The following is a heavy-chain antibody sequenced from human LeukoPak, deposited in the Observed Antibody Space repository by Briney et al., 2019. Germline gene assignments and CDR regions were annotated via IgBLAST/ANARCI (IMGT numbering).Heavy chain of an antibody. J-gene: IGHJ4*02. D-gene: IGHD3-10*01. Sequence: GGSLRLSCAASGFTFSIYAMTWVRQAPGKGLEWVSVISGSDNSTSYADSVKGRFTISRDNSKNTLYLQMNSLRAEDTAVYYCAKDRWSYYGSGIDYWGQGTLVTVSS. CDR1: GFTFSIYA. CDR3: AKDRWSYYGSGIDY. V-gene: IGHV3-23*01. CDR2: ISGSDNST.